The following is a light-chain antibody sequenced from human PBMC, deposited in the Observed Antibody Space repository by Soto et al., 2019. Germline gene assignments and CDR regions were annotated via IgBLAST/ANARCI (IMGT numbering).Light chain of an antibody. J-gene: IGLJ1*01. CDR3: CSYAGSSTV. CDR2: EGS. CDR1: SSDVGSYNL. V-gene: IGLV2-23*03. Sequence: LTKPASVSGFAGESISISCTGTSSDVGSYNLVSWYQQHPGKAPKLMIYEGSKRPSGVSNRFSGSKSGNTASLTISGLQAEDEADYYCCSYAGSSTVFGTGTKVTVL.